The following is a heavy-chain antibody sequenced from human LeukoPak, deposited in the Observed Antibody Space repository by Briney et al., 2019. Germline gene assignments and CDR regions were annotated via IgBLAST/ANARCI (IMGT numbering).Heavy chain of an antibody. J-gene: IGHJ5*02. CDR3: ARDAGDYDFWSGYYSGRFDP. Sequence: GGSLRLSCAASGFTFTSYGMHWVRQAPGKGLEWVAVISDDGSNKYYADSVKGRFTISRDNSKNTLYLQMNSLRAEDTAVYYCARDAGDYDFWSGYYSGRFDPWGQGTLVTVSS. V-gene: IGHV3-30*03. D-gene: IGHD3-3*01. CDR1: GFTFTSYG. CDR2: ISDDGSNK.